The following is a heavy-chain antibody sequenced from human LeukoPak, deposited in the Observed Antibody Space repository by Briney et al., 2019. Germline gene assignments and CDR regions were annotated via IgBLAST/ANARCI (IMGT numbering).Heavy chain of an antibody. V-gene: IGHV4-61*01. Sequence: SETLSLTCTVSGGSINSNNYYWSWIRQPPGKGLEWIGYIYYSGSTNYNPSLKSRVTISVDTSKNQFSLKLSSVTAADTAVYYCARDHPPIDYWGQGTLVTVSS. J-gene: IGHJ4*02. CDR2: IYYSGST. CDR1: GGSINSNNYY. CDR3: ARDHPPIDY.